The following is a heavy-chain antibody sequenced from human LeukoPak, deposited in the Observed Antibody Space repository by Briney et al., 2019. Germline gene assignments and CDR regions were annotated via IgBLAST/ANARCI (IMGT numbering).Heavy chain of an antibody. V-gene: IGHV4-39*01. CDR2: IYYSGST. CDR3: ATPLDYDSSGYYKN. D-gene: IGHD3-22*01. Sequence: PSETLSPTCTVSGGSISSSSYYWGWIRQPPGKGLEWIGSIYYSGSTYYNPSLKSRVTISVGTSKNQFSLKLSSVTAADTAVYYCATPLDYDSSGYYKNWGQGTLVTVSS. J-gene: IGHJ4*02. CDR1: GGSISSSSYY.